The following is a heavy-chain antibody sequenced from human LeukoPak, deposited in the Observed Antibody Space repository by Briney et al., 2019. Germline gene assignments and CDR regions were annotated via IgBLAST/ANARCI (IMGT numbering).Heavy chain of an antibody. Sequence: SETLSLTCTVSGGSISSSSYYWGWIRQPPGKGLEWIGSIYYSGSTYYNPSLKSRVTISVDTSKNQFSLKLSSVTAADTAVYYCAGDRTRVRGVITSFDYWGQGTLVTVSS. CDR2: IYYSGST. CDR3: AGDRTRVRGVITSFDY. CDR1: GGSISSSSYY. V-gene: IGHV4-39*07. D-gene: IGHD3-10*01. J-gene: IGHJ4*02.